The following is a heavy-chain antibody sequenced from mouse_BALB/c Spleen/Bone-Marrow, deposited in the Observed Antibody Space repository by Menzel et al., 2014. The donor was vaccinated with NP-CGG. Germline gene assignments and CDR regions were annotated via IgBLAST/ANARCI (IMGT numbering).Heavy chain of an antibody. CDR2: INPHSSTI. V-gene: IGHV4-1*02. J-gene: IGHJ1*01. CDR1: GFDFSRYW. CDR3: ARLNYYGNLFV. Sequence: EVHLVESGGGLVQPGGSLKLSCAASGFDFSRYWMSWVRQAPGKGLGWIGEINPHSSTINYTPSLKDKFIISRDNAKNTLYLQMSKVRSEDTALYYCARLNYYGNLFVWGAGTTVTVSS. D-gene: IGHD1-1*01.